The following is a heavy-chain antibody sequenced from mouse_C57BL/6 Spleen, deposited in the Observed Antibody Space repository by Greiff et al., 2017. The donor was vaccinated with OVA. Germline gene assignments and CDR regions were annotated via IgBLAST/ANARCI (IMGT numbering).Heavy chain of an antibody. D-gene: IGHD2-5*01. Sequence: EVKLQESGPELVKPGASVKMSCKASGYTFTDYNMHWVKQSHGKSLEWIGYINPNNGGTSYNQKFKGKATLTVNKSSSTAYMELRSLTSEDSAVYYCASPLYYSNYWYFDVWGTGTTVTVSS. CDR2: INPNNGGT. J-gene: IGHJ1*03. V-gene: IGHV1-22*01. CDR1: GYTFTDYN. CDR3: ASPLYYSNYWYFDV.